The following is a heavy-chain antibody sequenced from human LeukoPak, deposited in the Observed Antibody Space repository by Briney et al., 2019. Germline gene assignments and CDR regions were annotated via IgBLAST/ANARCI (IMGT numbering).Heavy chain of an antibody. CDR3: ARGPDYGGPL. V-gene: IGHV3-48*03. CDR2: ISSSSSTI. D-gene: IGHD4-23*01. CDR1: GFTFSSYE. J-gene: IGHJ4*02. Sequence: GGSLRLSCAASGFTFSSYEMNWVRRAPGKGLEWVSYISSSSSTIFYADSVKGRFTISRDNAKNTLYLQMNSLRADDTAVYYCARGPDYGGPLRGQGTLVTVSP.